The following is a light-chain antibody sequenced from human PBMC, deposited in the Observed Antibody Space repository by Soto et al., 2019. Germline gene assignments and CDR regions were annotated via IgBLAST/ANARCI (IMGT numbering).Light chain of an antibody. CDR1: SSNIGSNT. CDR3: AAWDDSLNGVV. V-gene: IGLV1-44*01. CDR2: SNN. J-gene: IGLJ2*01. Sequence: QSVLTQPPSASGTPGQRVTISCSGSSSNIGSNTVSWYQQLPGTAPKLLIYSNNRRPSGVPDRFSGSKSGTSASLAISGLQSEDEADYYCAAWDDSLNGVVFGVGTKLTV.